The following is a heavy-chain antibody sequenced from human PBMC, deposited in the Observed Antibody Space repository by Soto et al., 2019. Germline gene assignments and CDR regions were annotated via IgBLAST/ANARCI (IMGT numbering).Heavy chain of an antibody. V-gene: IGHV1-18*01. J-gene: IGHJ4*02. CDR3: ARGRYGDY. D-gene: IGHD1-1*01. Sequence: QVHLVQSGAEVKKPGASVKVSCKGSGYAFTTYGITWVRQAPGQGIEWMGWISAHNGNTNYAQKLQGEVTETRDTTPSTTYMELRSLRSDDTAVYYCARGRYGDYWGQGALVTVSS. CDR1: GYAFTTYG. CDR2: ISAHNGNT.